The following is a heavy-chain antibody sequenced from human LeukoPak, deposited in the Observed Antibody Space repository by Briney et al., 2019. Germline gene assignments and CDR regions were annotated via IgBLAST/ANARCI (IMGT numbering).Heavy chain of an antibody. CDR2: ISGSGDST. CDR1: GFTFNRYN. D-gene: IGHD6-13*01. Sequence: PGGSLRLSCAASGFTFNRYNMNWVRQAPGKGLEWVSSISGSGDSTYYADSVKGRFTISRDSSKNTVCLQMSSLRAEDTAVYYCAKVDGSLASAGTPDYWGQGTLVTVSS. CDR3: AKVDGSLASAGTPDY. J-gene: IGHJ4*02. V-gene: IGHV3-23*01.